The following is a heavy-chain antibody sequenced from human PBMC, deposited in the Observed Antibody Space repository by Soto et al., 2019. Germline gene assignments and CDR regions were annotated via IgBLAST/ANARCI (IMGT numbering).Heavy chain of an antibody. V-gene: IGHV1-58*02. J-gene: IGHJ6*02. CDR2: IVVVSGST. CDR1: GFDFVSFG. D-gene: IGHD3-10*01. Sequence: QMQLVQSAAEVREPGTSVRVSCRASGFDFVSFGIQFLRQPRGRGLEWIGWIVVVSGSTNYARQFQGRVAISRDMSSSTAYVDLYDLKSVDTAVYVCSADHPPMAMVWPVWGQGTTVTVSS. CDR3: SADHPPMAMVWPV.